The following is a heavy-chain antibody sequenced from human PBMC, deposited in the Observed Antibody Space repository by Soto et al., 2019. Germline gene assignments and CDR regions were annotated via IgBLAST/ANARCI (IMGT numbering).Heavy chain of an antibody. CDR2: ISYDGSNK. V-gene: IGHV3-30-3*01. Sequence: QVQLVESGGGVVQPGRSLRLSCAASGFTFSSYAMHWVRQAPGKGLEWVAVISYDGSNKYYADSVKGRFTISRDNSKNTLYLQMNSLRAEDTAVYYCAGHTELSYYYYYGMDVW. J-gene: IGHJ6*01. D-gene: IGHD5-18*01. CDR1: GFTFSSYA. CDR3: AGHTELSYYYYYGMDV.